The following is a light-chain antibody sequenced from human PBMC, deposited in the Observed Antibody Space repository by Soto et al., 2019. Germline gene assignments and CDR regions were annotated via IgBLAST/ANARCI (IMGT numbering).Light chain of an antibody. V-gene: IGKV1-5*03. Sequence: DIQMTQSPSTLSASVGDRVTITCRASQSISTWLAWYQQKSGKAPKLLIYEASSLGSGVPSRFSGSGSGTEFTLTISRLQPDDFATYYCQQYNSYSETFGQGTKVEIK. CDR2: EAS. J-gene: IGKJ1*01. CDR1: QSISTW. CDR3: QQYNSYSET.